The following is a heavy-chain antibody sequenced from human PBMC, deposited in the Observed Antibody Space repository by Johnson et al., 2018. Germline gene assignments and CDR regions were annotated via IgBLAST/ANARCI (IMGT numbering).Heavy chain of an antibody. CDR2: IKQDGSEK. D-gene: IGHD6-13*01. V-gene: IGHV3-7*01. Sequence: VQLVESGGGLVQPGGSLRLSCAASGFTFSSYWMSWVRQAPGKGLEWVANIKQDGSEKYYVDSVKGRFTISRDNAKNSLYLQMNSQIAENAAVYYCARDASSYSGSWTEYFQHWGQGTLVTVSA. CDR1: GFTFSSYW. CDR3: ARDASSYSGSWTEYFQH. J-gene: IGHJ1*01.